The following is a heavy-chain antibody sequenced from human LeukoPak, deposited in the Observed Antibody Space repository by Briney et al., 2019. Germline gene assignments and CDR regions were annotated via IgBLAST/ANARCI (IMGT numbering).Heavy chain of an antibody. CDR3: ARVYFDSSGYHSFDY. Sequence: GGSLRLSCAASGFTFSSYSMNWVRQAPGKGLEWVSSISSSSSYIYYADSVKGRFTISRDNAKNSLYLQMNSLRAEDTAVFYCARVYFDSSGYHSFDYWGQGTLVTVSS. CDR1: GFTFSSYS. V-gene: IGHV3-21*01. D-gene: IGHD3-22*01. CDR2: ISSSSSYI. J-gene: IGHJ4*02.